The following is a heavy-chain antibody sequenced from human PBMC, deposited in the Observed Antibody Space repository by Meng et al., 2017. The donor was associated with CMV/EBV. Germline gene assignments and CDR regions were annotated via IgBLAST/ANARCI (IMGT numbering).Heavy chain of an antibody. D-gene: IGHD1-1*01. Sequence: ASVKVSCKASGYTFTGYYMHWVRQAPGQGLEWMGWINPNSGGTNYAQKFQGRVTMTRDTSISTAYMELSRLRSDDTAVYYCARGHYPQLAPDYYYGLDVWGQGTTVTVSS. J-gene: IGHJ6*02. CDR3: ARGHYPQLAPDYYYGLDV. CDR2: INPNSGGT. V-gene: IGHV1-2*02. CDR1: GYTFTGYY.